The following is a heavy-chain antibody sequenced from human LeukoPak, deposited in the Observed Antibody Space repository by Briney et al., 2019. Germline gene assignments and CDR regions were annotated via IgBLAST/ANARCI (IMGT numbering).Heavy chain of an antibody. J-gene: IGHJ3*02. CDR1: GFTFSGYA. CDR3: AREGYGSGSYKRGAFDI. Sequence: GGSLRLSCAASGFTFSGYAMSWVRQAPGKGLEWVSGINWNGGSTGYADSVKGRFTISRDNAKNSLYLQMNSLRAEDTALYYCAREGYGSGSYKRGAFDIWGQGTMVTVSS. CDR2: INWNGGST. V-gene: IGHV3-20*04. D-gene: IGHD3-10*01.